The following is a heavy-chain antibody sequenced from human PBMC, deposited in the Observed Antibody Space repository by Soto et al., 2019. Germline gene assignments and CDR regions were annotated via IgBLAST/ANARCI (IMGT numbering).Heavy chain of an antibody. V-gene: IGHV1-69*12. Sequence: QVQLVQSGAEVKKPGSSVKVSCKASGGTFSSYAISWVRQAPGQGLEWMGGIIPIFGTANYAQKFQGRVTITADESTSTAYLELSSLRSEDTAVYYCAREPNGGNSLESWFDPWGQGTLVTVSS. CDR2: IIPIFGTA. CDR1: GGTFSSYA. J-gene: IGHJ5*02. CDR3: AREPNGGNSLESWFDP. D-gene: IGHD2-21*02.